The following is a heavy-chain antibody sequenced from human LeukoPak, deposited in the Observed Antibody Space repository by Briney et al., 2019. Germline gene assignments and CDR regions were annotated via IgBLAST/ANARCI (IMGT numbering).Heavy chain of an antibody. V-gene: IGHV4-30-4*01. J-gene: IGHJ1*01. CDR1: GGSISSGDYY. CDR3: ARLTYGDYVYFQH. D-gene: IGHD4-17*01. CDR2: IYYSGST. Sequence: SETLSLTCTVSGGSISSGDYYWSWIRQPPGKGLEWIGYIYYSGSTYYNPSLKSRVTISVDTSKNQFSLKLSSVTAADTAVYYCARLTYGDYVYFQHWGQGTLVTVSS.